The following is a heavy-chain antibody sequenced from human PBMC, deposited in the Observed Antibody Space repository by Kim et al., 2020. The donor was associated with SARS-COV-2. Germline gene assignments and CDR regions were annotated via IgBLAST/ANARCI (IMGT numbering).Heavy chain of an antibody. Sequence: YTPSLYSRVTISVDTSNNQFSLRLSSVTAADTAVYYCARVSAAGTSHIDYWGQGTLVTVSS. J-gene: IGHJ4*02. D-gene: IGHD6-13*01. V-gene: IGHV4-34*13. CDR3: ARVSAAGTSHIDY.